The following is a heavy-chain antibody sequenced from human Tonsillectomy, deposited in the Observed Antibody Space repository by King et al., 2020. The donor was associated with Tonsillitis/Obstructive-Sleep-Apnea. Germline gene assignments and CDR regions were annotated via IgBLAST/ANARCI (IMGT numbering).Heavy chain of an antibody. CDR1: GFTFSSYW. CDR2: IKQDGSEK. D-gene: IGHD2-2*01. J-gene: IGHJ4*02. CDR3: ARDLPRYCSSTSCPIFDY. V-gene: IGHV3-7*04. Sequence: VQLVESGGGLVQPGGSLRLSCAASGFTFSSYWMSWVRQAPGKGLEWVANIKQDGSEKYYVDSVKGRFTISRDNAKNSLYLQMNSLRAEDTAVYYCARDLPRYCSSTSCPIFDYWGQGTLVTVSS.